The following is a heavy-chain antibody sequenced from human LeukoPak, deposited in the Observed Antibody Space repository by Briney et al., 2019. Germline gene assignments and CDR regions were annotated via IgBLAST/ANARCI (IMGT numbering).Heavy chain of an antibody. J-gene: IGHJ6*02. CDR1: GGSISSYY. Sequence: SETLSLTCTVSGGSISSYYWSWIRQPPGKGLEWIGYVYYSGSTNYNPSLKSRVTISVDTSKNQFSLKLSSVTAADTAVYYCARDHSHGYGSGSYSRMDVWGQGTTVTVSS. CDR2: VYYSGST. D-gene: IGHD3-10*01. CDR3: ARDHSHGYGSGSYSRMDV. V-gene: IGHV4-59*01.